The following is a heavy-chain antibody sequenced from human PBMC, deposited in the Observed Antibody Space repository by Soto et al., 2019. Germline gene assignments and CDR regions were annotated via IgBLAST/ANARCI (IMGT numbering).Heavy chain of an antibody. V-gene: IGHV1-18*04. J-gene: IGHJ6*02. CDR1: GYTFTSYG. CDR2: ISAYNGNT. CDR3: ARDWTLYSSGWFPEGDYYYGMDV. D-gene: IGHD6-19*01. Sequence: QVQLVQSGAEVKKPGASVKVSCKASGYTFTSYGISWVRQAPGQGLEWMGWISAYNGNTNYAQKLQGRVTKTPDTSTSTAYMELRSLRSDDTAVYYCARDWTLYSSGWFPEGDYYYGMDVWGQGTTVTVSS.